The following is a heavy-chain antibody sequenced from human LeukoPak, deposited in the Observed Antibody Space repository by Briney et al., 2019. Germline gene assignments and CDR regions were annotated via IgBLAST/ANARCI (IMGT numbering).Heavy chain of an antibody. CDR1: GYTFTGYY. D-gene: IGHD4-17*01. V-gene: IGHV1-2*02. CDR3: ARIPPNYGDDLFDY. J-gene: IGHJ4*02. Sequence: EASVKVSCKASGYTFTGYYMHWVRQAPGQGLEWMGWINPNSGGTNYAQKFQGRVTMTRDTSISTAYMELSRLRSDDTAVYYCARIPPNYGDDLFDYWGQGTLVTVSS. CDR2: INPNSGGT.